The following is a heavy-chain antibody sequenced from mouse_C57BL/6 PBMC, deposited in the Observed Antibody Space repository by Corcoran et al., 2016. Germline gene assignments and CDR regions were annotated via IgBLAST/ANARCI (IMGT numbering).Heavy chain of an antibody. Sequence: QVQLQQSGAELVKPGASVKISCKASGYAFSSYWMNWVKQRPGKGLEWIGQIYPGDGDTNYNGKFKGKATLTADKSSSTAYMQLSSLTSEDSAVYFCARRQTTVVVDAMDYWGQGTSVTVSS. J-gene: IGHJ4*01. CDR3: ARRQTTVVVDAMDY. CDR1: GYAFSSYW. D-gene: IGHD1-1*01. CDR2: IYPGDGDT. V-gene: IGHV1-80*01.